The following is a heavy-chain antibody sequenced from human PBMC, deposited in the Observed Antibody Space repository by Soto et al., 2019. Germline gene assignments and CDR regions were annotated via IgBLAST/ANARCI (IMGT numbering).Heavy chain of an antibody. CDR3: AKGGDSSSWKNWFDR. D-gene: IGHD6-13*01. V-gene: IGHV3-23*01. J-gene: IGHJ5*02. CDR1: GFTFSNYA. Sequence: EVQLLESGGGLVQPGGSLRLSCAASGFTFSNYAMTWVRQAPGKGLEWVSGISGSGSSIYYADSVKGRFSISRDNSKNTLYLQMNSLRAEDTAVYYCAKGGDSSSWKNWFDRWGQGTLVTVAS. CDR2: ISGSGSSI.